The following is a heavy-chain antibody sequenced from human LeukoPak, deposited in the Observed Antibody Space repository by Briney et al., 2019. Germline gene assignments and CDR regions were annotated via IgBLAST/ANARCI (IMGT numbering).Heavy chain of an antibody. V-gene: IGHV1-69*13. D-gene: IGHD6-19*01. CDR3: ARGSSGWYVAPYNWFDP. CDR1: GGTFSSYA. Sequence: ASVKVSCKASGGTFSSYAISWVRQAPGQGLEWMGGIIPIFGTANYAQKFQGRVTITADESTSTVYMELSSLRSEDTAVYYCARGSSGWYVAPYNWFDPWGQGTLVTVSS. CDR2: IIPIFGTA. J-gene: IGHJ5*02.